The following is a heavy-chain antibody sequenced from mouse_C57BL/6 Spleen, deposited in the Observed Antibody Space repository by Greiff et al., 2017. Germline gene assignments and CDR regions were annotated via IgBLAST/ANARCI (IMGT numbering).Heavy chain of an antibody. D-gene: IGHD2-5*01. CDR1: GFSLTSYA. J-gene: IGHJ4*01. Sequence: VQLQQSGPGLVAPSQSLSITCTVSGFSLTSYAISWVRQPPGKGLEWLGVIWTGGGTNYNSALKSRLSISKDNSKSQVFLKMNSLQTDDTARYYCARNWGNSNYGGSAMDYWGQGTSVTVSS. V-gene: IGHV2-9-1*01. CDR2: IWTGGGT. CDR3: ARNWGNSNYGGSAMDY.